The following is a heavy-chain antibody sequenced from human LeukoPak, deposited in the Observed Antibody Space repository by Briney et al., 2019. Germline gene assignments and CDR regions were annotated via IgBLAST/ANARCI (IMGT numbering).Heavy chain of an antibody. J-gene: IGHJ3*02. Sequence: SGGSLRLSCAASGFTFSSYAMSWVRQAPGKGLEWVSAISGSGGSTYYADSVKGRFTISRDNSKNTLYLQMNSLRAEDTAVYYCAKDLRITMVRGPDEQENNIWGQGTMVTVSS. V-gene: IGHV3-23*01. D-gene: IGHD3-10*01. CDR3: AKDLRITMVRGPDEQENNI. CDR2: ISGSGGST. CDR1: GFTFSSYA.